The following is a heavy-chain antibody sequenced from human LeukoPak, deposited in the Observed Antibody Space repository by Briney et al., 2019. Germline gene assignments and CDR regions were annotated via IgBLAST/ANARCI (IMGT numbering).Heavy chain of an antibody. CDR1: GFTFSSYA. Sequence: GGSLRLSCSASGFTFSSYAMSWVRQAPGKGLEWVSAISGSDDRTWYADSVKGRFTISRDNSKNTLYLQMNSLRAEDTAVYYCARDIGIDYWGQGTLVTVSS. V-gene: IGHV3-23*01. J-gene: IGHJ4*02. CDR3: ARDIGIDY. CDR2: ISGSDDRT. D-gene: IGHD1-26*01.